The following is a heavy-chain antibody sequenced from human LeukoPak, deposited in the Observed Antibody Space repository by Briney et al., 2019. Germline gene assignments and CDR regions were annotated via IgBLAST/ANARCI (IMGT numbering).Heavy chain of an antibody. CDR3: AKDLLYDYVWGSYFDY. J-gene: IGHJ4*02. Sequence: GGSLRLSCAASGFTFSSYSMNWVRQAPGKGLEWVSYISSSSSTIYYADSVKGRFTISRDNAKNSLYLQMNSLRAEDTAVYYCAKDLLYDYVWGSYFDYWGQGTLVTVSS. CDR2: ISSSSSTI. V-gene: IGHV3-48*01. CDR1: GFTFSSYS. D-gene: IGHD3-16*01.